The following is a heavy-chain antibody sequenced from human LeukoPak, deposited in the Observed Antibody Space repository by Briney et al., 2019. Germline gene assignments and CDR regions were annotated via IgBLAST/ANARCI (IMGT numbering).Heavy chain of an antibody. CDR3: ARVIAAAGNNWFDP. CDR1: GGSISSGGYY. CDR2: IYHSGST. V-gene: IGHV4-30-2*01. J-gene: IGHJ5*02. Sequence: SQTLSLTCTVSGGSISSGGYYWSWIRQPPGKGLEWIGYIYHSGSTYYNPSLKSRVTISVDRSKNQFSLKLSSVTAADTAVYYCARVIAAAGNNWFDPWGQGTLVNGSS. D-gene: IGHD6-13*01.